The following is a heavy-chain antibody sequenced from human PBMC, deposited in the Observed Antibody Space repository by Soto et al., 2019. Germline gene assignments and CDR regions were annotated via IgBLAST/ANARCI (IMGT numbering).Heavy chain of an antibody. V-gene: IGHV4-59*01. CDR3: ARTPFSLTLGTVLHYFDS. CDR2: IYYSGTT. J-gene: IGHJ4*01. CDR1: GASIRSTY. Sequence: PSETLSLTCTVSGASIRSTYWRWIRQSPGKGLESIGYIYYSGTTNYTPSLKNRVTISVDTSKNQLSLNLTPVTAADTAVYYCARTPFSLTLGTVLHYFDSWGQGTLVTVPS. D-gene: IGHD3-9*01.